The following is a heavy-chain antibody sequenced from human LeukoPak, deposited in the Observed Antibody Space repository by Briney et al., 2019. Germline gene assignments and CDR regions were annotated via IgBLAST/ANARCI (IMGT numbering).Heavy chain of an antibody. CDR1: GYTFTSHG. CDR2: INPNSGGT. CDR3: ARGDYYGSEFDY. J-gene: IGHJ4*02. D-gene: IGHD3-10*01. Sequence: ASVKVSCKASGYTFTSHGISWVRQAPGQGLEWMGWINPNSGGTNYAQKFQGRVTMTRDTSISTAYMELSRLRSDDTAVYYCARGDYYGSEFDYWGQGTLVTVSS. V-gene: IGHV1-2*02.